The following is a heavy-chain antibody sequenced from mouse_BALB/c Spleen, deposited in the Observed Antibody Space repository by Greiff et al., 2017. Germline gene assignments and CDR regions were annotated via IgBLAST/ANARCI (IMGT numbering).Heavy chain of an antibody. Sequence: EVKLMESGPSLVKPSQTLSLTCSVTGDSITSGYWNWIRKFPGNKLEYMGYISYSGSTYYNPSLKSRISITRDTSKNQYYLQLNSVTTEDTATYYCARSDYDDYAMDYWGQGTSVTVSS. D-gene: IGHD2-4*01. V-gene: IGHV3-8*02. CDR2: ISYSGST. CDR3: ARSDYDDYAMDY. J-gene: IGHJ4*01. CDR1: GDSITSGY.